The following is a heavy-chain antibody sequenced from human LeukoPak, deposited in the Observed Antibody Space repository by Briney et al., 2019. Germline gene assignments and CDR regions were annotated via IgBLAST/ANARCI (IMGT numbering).Heavy chain of an antibody. CDR2: ISSSSSTI. CDR3: ARDIMVRGVPLDY. V-gene: IGHV3-48*04. CDR1: GFTFSSYS. Sequence: GGSLRLSCAASGFTFSSYSMNWVRQAPGKGLEWVSYISSSSSTIYYADSVKGRFTASRDNAKNSLYLQMNSLRAEDTAVYYCARDIMVRGVPLDYWGQGTLVTVSS. J-gene: IGHJ4*02. D-gene: IGHD3-10*01.